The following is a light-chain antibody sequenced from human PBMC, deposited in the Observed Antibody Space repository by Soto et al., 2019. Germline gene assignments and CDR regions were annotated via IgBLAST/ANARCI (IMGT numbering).Light chain of an antibody. CDR1: SSDVGGYNY. Sequence: QSVLTQPPSASGSPGQSVTISCTGSSSDVGGYNYVSWYQQHPGKAPKLVIYEVTKRPSGVPDRFSGSKSGNTASLTVSGLQAEDEADYYCSSYTGNNNFGVFGPGTKVTVL. V-gene: IGLV2-8*01. J-gene: IGLJ1*01. CDR2: EVT. CDR3: SSYTGNNNFGV.